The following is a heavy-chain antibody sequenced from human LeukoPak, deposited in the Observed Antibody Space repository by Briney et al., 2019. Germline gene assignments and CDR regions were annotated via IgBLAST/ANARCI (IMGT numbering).Heavy chain of an antibody. CDR3: ATDRHCTNGVCYHLFDY. J-gene: IGHJ4*02. CDR2: FDPEDGET. V-gene: IGHV1-24*01. D-gene: IGHD2-8*01. Sequence: ASVKVSCKVSGYTLTELSMHWVRQAPGKGLEWMGGFDPEDGETIYAQKFQGRVTMTEDTSTDTAYMELSSLRSEDTAVYYCATDRHCTNGVCYHLFDYWGQGTLVTVSS. CDR1: GYTLTELS.